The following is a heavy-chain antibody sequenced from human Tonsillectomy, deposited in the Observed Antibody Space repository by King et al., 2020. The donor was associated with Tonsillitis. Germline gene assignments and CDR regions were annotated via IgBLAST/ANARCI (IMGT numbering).Heavy chain of an antibody. Sequence: QLQESGPGLVKPSETLSLTCAVSGYSISSGYYWGWIRQPPDKGLEWIGSIFHSGSTYYNPSLKSRVTISLDTSKNQFSLKLSSMTAADTAVYYCARSPYCGGDCYQFDYWAREPWSPSPQ. CDR1: GYSISSGYY. D-gene: IGHD2-21*02. CDR3: ARSPYCGGDCYQFDY. CDR2: IFHSGST. V-gene: IGHV4-38-2*01. J-gene: IGHJ4*02.